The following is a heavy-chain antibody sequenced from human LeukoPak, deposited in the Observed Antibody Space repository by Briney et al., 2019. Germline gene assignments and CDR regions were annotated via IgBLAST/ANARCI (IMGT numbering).Heavy chain of an antibody. V-gene: IGHV3-23*01. J-gene: IGHJ4*02. CDR3: AKDPTTGQYSSVSD. D-gene: IGHD5-18*01. CDR2: ISGSGDRT. CDR1: GFSFSAYA. Sequence: GGSLRLSCAASGFSFSAYAMNWVRQAPGKGLEWVSLISGSGDRTYYADSVKGWFTISRDNSKDTLYLQMNSLRAEDTAIYYCAKDPTTGQYSSVSDWGQGTLVTVSS.